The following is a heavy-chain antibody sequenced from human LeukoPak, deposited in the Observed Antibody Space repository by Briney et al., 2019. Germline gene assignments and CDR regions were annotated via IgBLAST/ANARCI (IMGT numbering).Heavy chain of an antibody. CDR1: GFTFSSYS. Sequence: GGSLRLSCAASGFTFSSYSMNWVRQAPGKGLEWVSSISSSSYIYYADSVKGRFTISRDNAKNSLYLQMNSLRVEDTAIYYCARCRGSGRSGWYFDVWGRGTLVTVSS. D-gene: IGHD6-19*01. CDR3: ARCRGSGRSGWYFDV. J-gene: IGHJ2*01. CDR2: ISSSSYI. V-gene: IGHV3-21*01.